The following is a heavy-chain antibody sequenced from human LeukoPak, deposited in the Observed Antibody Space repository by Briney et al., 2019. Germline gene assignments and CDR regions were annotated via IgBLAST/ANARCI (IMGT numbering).Heavy chain of an antibody. Sequence: GGSLRLSCAASGFTFSSYAMSWVRQAPGKGLEWVAFIRSDGTKKYYTDSVKGRFTISRDNSKNTLHLQMSSLTTEDTGVYYCAKDLEVVDALPDYWGQGTLVRVSS. D-gene: IGHD2-15*01. CDR3: AKDLEVVDALPDY. J-gene: IGHJ4*02. V-gene: IGHV3-30*02. CDR2: IRSDGTKK. CDR1: GFTFSSYA.